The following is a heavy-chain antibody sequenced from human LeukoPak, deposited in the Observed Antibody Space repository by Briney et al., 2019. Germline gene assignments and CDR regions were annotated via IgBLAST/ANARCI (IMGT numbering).Heavy chain of an antibody. J-gene: IGHJ4*02. CDR3: ARGGGDFWSGYYKYYFDY. V-gene: IGHV4-34*01. CDR2: INHSGST. D-gene: IGHD3-3*01. CDR1: GGSFSGYY. Sequence: SETLSLTCAVYGGSFSGYYWSWIRQPPGKGLEWIGEINHSGSTNYNPSLESRVTISVDTSKNQFSLKLSSVTAADTAVYYCARGGGDFWSGYYKYYFDYWGQGTLVTVSS.